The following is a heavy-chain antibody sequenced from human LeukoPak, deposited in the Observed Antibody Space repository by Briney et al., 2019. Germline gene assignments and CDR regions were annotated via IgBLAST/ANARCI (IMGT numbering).Heavy chain of an antibody. Sequence: GGSLRLSCAASGFTFSSYGMHWVRQAPGKGLEWVAFIRYDGSNKYYTDSVKGRFTISRDNPKNTLYLQMNSLRAEDTAVYYCAKQGQRTFDYWGQGTLVTVSS. CDR2: IRYDGSNK. V-gene: IGHV3-30*02. J-gene: IGHJ4*02. CDR1: GFTFSSYG. CDR3: AKQGQRTFDY.